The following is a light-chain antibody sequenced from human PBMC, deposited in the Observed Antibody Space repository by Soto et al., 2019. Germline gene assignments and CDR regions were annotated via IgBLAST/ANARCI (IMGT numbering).Light chain of an antibody. V-gene: IGKV1-5*03. Sequence: DIQMTQSPSTLSASVGDRVTITCRASQNIRSRLAWYQQKPGKAPKLLIYEASSLESGVPSRFSGRGSGTDFTLTITSLQPDDSATYYCQQCHTYPLTFGGGTKVEIK. CDR1: QNIRSR. J-gene: IGKJ4*01. CDR2: EAS. CDR3: QQCHTYPLT.